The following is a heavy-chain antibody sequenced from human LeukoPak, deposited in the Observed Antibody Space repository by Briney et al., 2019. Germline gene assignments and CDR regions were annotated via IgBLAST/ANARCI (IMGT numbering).Heavy chain of an antibody. Sequence: GGSLRLTCAASVLTFSSYGMHWVRQAPGKGLEWVALISYDGSDKDYAKSVKGRFTISRDNSKNTLYLQMNSLRAEDTAVYYCAKDMSGGDCPDYWGQGTLVTVSS. CDR2: ISYDGSDK. D-gene: IGHD2-21*02. V-gene: IGHV3-30*19. CDR1: VLTFSSYG. CDR3: AKDMSGGDCPDY. J-gene: IGHJ4*02.